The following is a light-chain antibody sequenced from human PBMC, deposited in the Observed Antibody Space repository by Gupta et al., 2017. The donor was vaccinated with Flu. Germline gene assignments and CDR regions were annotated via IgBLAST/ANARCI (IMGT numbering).Light chain of an antibody. V-gene: IGKV3-20*01. J-gene: IGKJ2*01. CDR2: GAS. CDR3: QQFGDSFT. CDR1: QTMSSSY. Sequence: PGPLVVLPGDSATLSCRASQTMSSSYLDWFQQKPGQAPRLLIYGASGRATGIAGRFSGGGSGTEFTLTISRLEPEDFAMYYWQQFGDSFTFGQGTKLEIK.